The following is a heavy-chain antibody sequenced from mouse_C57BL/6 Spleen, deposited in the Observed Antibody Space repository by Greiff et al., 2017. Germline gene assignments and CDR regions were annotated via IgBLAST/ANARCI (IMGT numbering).Heavy chain of an antibody. J-gene: IGHJ3*01. D-gene: IGHD1-1*02. Sequence: VQLQQSGPELVKPGASVKISCKASGYTFTDYYMNWVKQSHGKSLEWIGDINPNNGGTSYNQKFKGKATLTVDKSSSTAYMELRSLTSEDSAVYYCARSHYSWFAYWGQGTLVTVSA. CDR3: ARSHYSWFAY. CDR2: INPNNGGT. V-gene: IGHV1-26*01. CDR1: GYTFTDYY.